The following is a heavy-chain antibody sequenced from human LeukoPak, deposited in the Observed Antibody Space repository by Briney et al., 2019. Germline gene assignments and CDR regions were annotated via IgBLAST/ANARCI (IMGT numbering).Heavy chain of an antibody. Sequence: GRSLRLSCAASGFTFSTYPMHWVRQAPGKGLEWVAVISYDGSKTYYADSVKGLFTISRDNSKNTLYLQMNSLRAEDTAVFYCARETYYYDRWGQGTLVTVSS. V-gene: IGHV3-30-3*01. CDR1: GFTFSTYP. CDR2: ISYDGSKT. D-gene: IGHD3-22*01. J-gene: IGHJ4*02. CDR3: ARETYYYDR.